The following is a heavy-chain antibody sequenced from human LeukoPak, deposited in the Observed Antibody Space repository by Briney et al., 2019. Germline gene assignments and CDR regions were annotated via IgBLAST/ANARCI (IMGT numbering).Heavy chain of an antibody. CDR3: ARGRGLGVVSPYFDY. V-gene: IGHV3-53*01. CDR2: IYGDGRT. J-gene: IGHJ4*02. D-gene: IGHD3-3*01. CDR1: GFSVSNNY. Sequence: GGSLRLSCVVSGFSVSNNYIIWVRQAPGNGLERVSVIYGDGRTSHSASVRGRFTISRDNSKNIVSLQMNNLRAEDTAGYYCARGRGLGVVSPYFDYWGQGTLVTVSS.